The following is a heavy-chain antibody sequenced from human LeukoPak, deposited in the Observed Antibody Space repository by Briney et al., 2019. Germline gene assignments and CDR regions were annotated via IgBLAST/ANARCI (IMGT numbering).Heavy chain of an antibody. V-gene: IGHV3-23*01. D-gene: IGHD3-22*01. J-gene: IGHJ4*02. CDR2: ISGSGGST. CDR1: GFTFSSYA. Sequence: PGGSLRLSCAASGFTFSSYAMSWVRQAPGKGLEWASAISGSGGSTYYADSVKGRFTISRDNSKNTLYLQMNSLRAEDTAVYYCAKDPAGYDSSGYWEYYFDYWGQGTLVTVSS. CDR3: AKDPAGYDSSGYWEYYFDY.